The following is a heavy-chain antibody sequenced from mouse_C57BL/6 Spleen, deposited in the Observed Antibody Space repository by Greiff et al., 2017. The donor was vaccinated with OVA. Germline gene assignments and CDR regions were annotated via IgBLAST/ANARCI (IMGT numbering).Heavy chain of an antibody. V-gene: IGHV1-64*01. CDR1: GYTFTSYC. J-gene: IGHJ3*01. Sequence: QVQLQQPGAELVEPGASVKLSCKASGYTFTSYCMHWVKQRPGQGLEWIGMIHPNSGSTNYNEKFKSKATLTVDKSSSTAYMQLSSLTSEDSAVYYCVYYGNSPVAYWGQGTLVTVSA. D-gene: IGHD2-1*01. CDR2: IHPNSGST. CDR3: VYYGNSPVAY.